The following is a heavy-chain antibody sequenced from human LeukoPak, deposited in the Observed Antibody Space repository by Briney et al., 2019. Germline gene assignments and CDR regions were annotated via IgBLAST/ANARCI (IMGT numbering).Heavy chain of an antibody. J-gene: IGHJ6*03. Sequence: PGGSLRLSCAASGFTFDDYGMSWVRQAPGKGLEWVSAISGSGGSTYYADSVKGRFTISRDNSKNTLYLQMNSLRAEDTAVYYCAKVSSITGILTGSSYYMDVWGKGTTVTISS. D-gene: IGHD3-9*01. V-gene: IGHV3-23*01. CDR3: AKVSSITGILTGSSYYMDV. CDR2: ISGSGGST. CDR1: GFTFDDYG.